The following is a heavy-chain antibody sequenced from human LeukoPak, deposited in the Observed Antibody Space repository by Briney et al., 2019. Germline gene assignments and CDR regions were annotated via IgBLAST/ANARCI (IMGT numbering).Heavy chain of an antibody. CDR2: IKQDGSEK. CDR1: GFIFSNYF. Sequence: GGSLRLSGAASGFIFSNYFMNWVRQAPGKGLEWVANIKQDGSEKYYVDSVKGRFTISRDNAKNSVYLQMNSLRAEDTAVYYCARSGSSSLLYFDSCGQGALVTVSS. V-gene: IGHV3-7*01. CDR3: ARSGSSSLLYFDS. D-gene: IGHD6-13*01. J-gene: IGHJ4*02.